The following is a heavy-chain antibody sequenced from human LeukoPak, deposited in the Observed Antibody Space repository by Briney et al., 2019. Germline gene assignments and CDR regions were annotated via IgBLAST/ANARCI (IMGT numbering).Heavy chain of an antibody. CDR2: ISGSGGGP. J-gene: IGHJ4*02. CDR3: AKERDGYNYPYDY. CDR1: GFTFSKYA. D-gene: IGHD5-24*01. V-gene: IGHV3-23*01. Sequence: GGSLRLSCAASGFTFSKYAMSWVRQAPGKGLEWVSGISGSGGGPYYADSVKGRFTISRDNSKNTLYLQMNSLRAEDTAVYYCAKERDGYNYPYDYWGQGTLVTVSS.